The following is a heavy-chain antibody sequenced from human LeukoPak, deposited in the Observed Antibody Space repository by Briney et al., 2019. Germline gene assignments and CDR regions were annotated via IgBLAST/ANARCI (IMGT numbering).Heavy chain of an antibody. CDR1: GGSISSYY. D-gene: IGHD3-10*01. CDR2: IYYSGST. Sequence: PSETLSLTCTVSGGSISSYYWSWIRQPPGKGLEWIGYIYYSGSTYYNPSLKSQVTISVDTSKNQFSLKLNSVTAADTAVYYCARDVVRGVTPSHYYYYGMDVWGKGTTVTVSS. J-gene: IGHJ6*04. V-gene: IGHV4-59*12. CDR3: ARDVVRGVTPSHYYYYGMDV.